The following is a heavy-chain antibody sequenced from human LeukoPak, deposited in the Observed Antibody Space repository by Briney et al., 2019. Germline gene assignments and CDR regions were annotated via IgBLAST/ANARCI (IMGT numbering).Heavy chain of an antibody. Sequence: GASVKVSCKASGYTFTSYYMHWVRQAPGQGLEWMGIINPSGGSTSYAQKFQGRVTMTRDTSTSTVYMELSSLRSEDTAVYYCAREESYYDILTGYKDWFDPWGQGTLVTVSS. CDR2: INPSGGST. V-gene: IGHV1-46*01. CDR1: GYTFTSYY. D-gene: IGHD3-9*01. CDR3: AREESYYDILTGYKDWFDP. J-gene: IGHJ5*02.